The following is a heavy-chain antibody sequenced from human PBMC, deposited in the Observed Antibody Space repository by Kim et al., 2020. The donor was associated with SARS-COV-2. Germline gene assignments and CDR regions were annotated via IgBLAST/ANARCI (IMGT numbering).Heavy chain of an antibody. CDR1: GGSISSYY. V-gene: IGHV4-59*13. Sequence: SETLSLTCTVSGGSISSYYWSWIRQPPGKGLEWIGYIYYSGSTNYNPSLKSRVTISVDTSKNQFSLKLSSVTAADTAVYYCAREGRIAAGWFDPWGQGTLVTVSS. D-gene: IGHD6-25*01. CDR3: AREGRIAAGWFDP. CDR2: IYYSGST. J-gene: IGHJ5*02.